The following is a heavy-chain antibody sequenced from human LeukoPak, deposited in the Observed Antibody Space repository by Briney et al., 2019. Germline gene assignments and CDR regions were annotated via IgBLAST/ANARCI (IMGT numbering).Heavy chain of an antibody. CDR1: GYTFTSYG. CDR2: ISAYNGNT. J-gene: IGHJ4*02. D-gene: IGHD6-19*01. CDR3: ARTKGSSGWYFAMAYFDY. V-gene: IGHV1-18*01. Sequence: ASVKVSCKASGYTFTSYGISWVRQAPGQGLEWMGWISAYNGNTNYAQKLQGRVTMTTDTSTSTAYMELRSLRSDDTAMYYCARTKGSSGWYFAMAYFDYWGQGTLVTVSS.